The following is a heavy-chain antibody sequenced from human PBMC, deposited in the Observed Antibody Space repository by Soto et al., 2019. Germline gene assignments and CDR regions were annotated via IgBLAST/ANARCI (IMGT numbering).Heavy chain of an antibody. D-gene: IGHD3-10*01. CDR2: ISYDGSNK. V-gene: IGHV3-30*18. Sequence: GGSLRLSCVVSGFTFSSYGMHWVRQAPGKGLEWVAVISYDGSNKYYADSVKGRFTISRDNSKNTLYLQMNSLRVEDTAVYYCAKEDVGSGSAFDYWGQGTLVTVSS. CDR1: GFTFSSYG. CDR3: AKEDVGSGSAFDY. J-gene: IGHJ4*02.